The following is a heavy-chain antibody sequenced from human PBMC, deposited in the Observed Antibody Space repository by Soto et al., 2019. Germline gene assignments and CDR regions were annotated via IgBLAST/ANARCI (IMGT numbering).Heavy chain of an antibody. CDR3: ANEYCSGSSCYSDAFDI. J-gene: IGHJ3*02. D-gene: IGHD2-15*01. CDR1: GFTFSSYG. Sequence: QVQLVESGGGVVQPGRSLRLSCAASGFTFSSYGMHWVRQAPGKGLEWVAVISYDGSNKYYADSVKGRFTISRDNSKNTLYLQMNSLRAEDTAVYYCANEYCSGSSCYSDAFDIWGQGTMVTVSS. V-gene: IGHV3-30*18. CDR2: ISYDGSNK.